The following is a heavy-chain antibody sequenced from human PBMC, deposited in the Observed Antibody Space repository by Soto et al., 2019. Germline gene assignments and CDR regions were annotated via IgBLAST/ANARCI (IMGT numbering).Heavy chain of an antibody. J-gene: IGHJ4*02. D-gene: IGHD1-1*01. V-gene: IGHV3-30*18. CDR2: ISYDGNSV. CDR3: AKDPGDGFKTYYFDN. Sequence: QVQLVESGGGVVQPGRSLRLSCAASGFTFDHYGMHWVRQAPGKGLQWVAVISYDGNSVYYADSVKGRFTISRDNSRNTLFLQMNSLRVEDTAVYYCAKDPGDGFKTYYFDNWGQGTLVTVSS. CDR1: GFTFDHYG.